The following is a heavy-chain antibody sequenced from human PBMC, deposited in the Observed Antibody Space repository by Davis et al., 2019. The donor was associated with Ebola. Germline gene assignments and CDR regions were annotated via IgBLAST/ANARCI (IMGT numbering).Heavy chain of an antibody. V-gene: IGHV3-33*08. CDR1: GFTFSSYA. D-gene: IGHD6-19*01. CDR2: IWYDGSNK. Sequence: PGGSLRLSCAASGFTFSSYAMSWVRQAPGKGLEWVAVIWYDGSNKYYADSVKGRFTISRDNSKNTLYLQMNSLRAEDTAVYYCARGSRWLPIFWGQGTLVTVSS. CDR3: ARGSRWLPIF. J-gene: IGHJ4*02.